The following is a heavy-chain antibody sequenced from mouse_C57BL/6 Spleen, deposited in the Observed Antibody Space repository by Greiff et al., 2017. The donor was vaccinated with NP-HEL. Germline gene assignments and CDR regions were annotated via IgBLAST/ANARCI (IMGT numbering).Heavy chain of an antibody. V-gene: IGHV1-53*01. Sequence: QVQLQQPGTELVKPGASVKLSCKASGYTFTSYWMHWVKQRPGQGLEWIGNINPSNGGTNYNEKFKSKATLTVDKSSSKAYMQLSSLTSEDSAVYYCARADYYGSRYFDYWGQGTTLTVSS. J-gene: IGHJ2*01. CDR2: INPSNGGT. CDR1: GYTFTSYW. D-gene: IGHD1-1*01. CDR3: ARADYYGSRYFDY.